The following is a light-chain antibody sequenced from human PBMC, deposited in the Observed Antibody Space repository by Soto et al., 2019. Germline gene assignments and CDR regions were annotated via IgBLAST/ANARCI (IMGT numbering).Light chain of an antibody. J-gene: IGKJ2*01. CDR2: DGS. CDR3: QQYNSYSRVA. V-gene: IGKV1-5*01. Sequence: DIQMTQSPSILSASVGDRVTITCRASQRISGRLAWYQQKPGKAPKLLIFDGSSLDSGVPSRFSGSGSGTEFTLFLTSLQADDFAAYYCQQYNSYSRVAFGQGTQVES. CDR1: QRISGR.